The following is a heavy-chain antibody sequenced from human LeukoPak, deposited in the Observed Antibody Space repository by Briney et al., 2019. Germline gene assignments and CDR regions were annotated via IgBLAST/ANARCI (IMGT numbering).Heavy chain of an antibody. Sequence: GGSLRLSCTASGFTFADYAMSWVRQAPGKGLEWVSAIRGSGGGTYYADSVKGRFTISRDNSKNTLYLQMNSLRDEDTALYYCAKAGIGVVGYFDYWGQGTLVTVSS. CDR1: GFTFADYA. J-gene: IGHJ4*02. V-gene: IGHV3-23*01. CDR2: IRGSGGGT. CDR3: AKAGIGVVGYFDY. D-gene: IGHD6-19*01.